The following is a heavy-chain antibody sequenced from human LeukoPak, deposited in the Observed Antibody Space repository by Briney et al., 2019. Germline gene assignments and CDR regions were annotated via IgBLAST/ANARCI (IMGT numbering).Heavy chain of an antibody. CDR2: ISSSGST. V-gene: IGHV4-61*02. CDR3: ASTLWFGELLFGDY. Sequence: KPSETLSLTCTVSGDSISSGDYYWSWIRQPAGKGLEWIGRISSSGSTNYNPSLKSRVTILVDTSKNQFSLKLSSVTAADTAVYYCASTLWFGELLFGDYWGQGTLVTVSS. CDR1: GDSISSGDYY. J-gene: IGHJ4*02. D-gene: IGHD3-10*01.